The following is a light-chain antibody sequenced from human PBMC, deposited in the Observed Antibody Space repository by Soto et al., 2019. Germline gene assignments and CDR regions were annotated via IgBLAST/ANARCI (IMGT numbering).Light chain of an antibody. J-gene: IGLJ3*02. CDR1: SSDVGGQKL. Sequence: QSVLTQPASVSGSPGRSITISCTGTSSDVGGQKLVSWYQQHPGKAPKVLLYEGSERPSGVSDRFSGSKSGNTASLTISGLQAEDEADYYCCSYAGSTTWVFGGGTKLTVL. CDR2: EGS. V-gene: IGLV2-23*01. CDR3: CSYAGSTTWV.